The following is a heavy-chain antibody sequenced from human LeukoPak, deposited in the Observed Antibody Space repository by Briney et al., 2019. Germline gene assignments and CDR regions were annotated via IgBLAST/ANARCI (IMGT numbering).Heavy chain of an antibody. V-gene: IGHV1-8*01. CDR3: ARSKPMVRGIEKRYYYYMDV. Sequence: ASVKVSCKASGYTFTSYDINWVRQATGQGLEWMGWMNPNSGNTGYAQKFQGRVTMTRNTSISTAYMELSSLRSEDTAVYYCARSKPMVRGIEKRYYYYMDVWGKGTTVTISS. D-gene: IGHD3-10*01. CDR2: MNPNSGNT. CDR1: GYTFTSYD. J-gene: IGHJ6*03.